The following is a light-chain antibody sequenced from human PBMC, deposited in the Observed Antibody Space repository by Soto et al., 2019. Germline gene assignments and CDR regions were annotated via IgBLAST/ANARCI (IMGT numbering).Light chain of an antibody. V-gene: IGKV1-5*03. CDR2: KAS. CDR3: QHYKSYSEA. Sequence: QMTQSPSTLSGSVGDRVTITCRASQTISSWLAWYHQKPGKAPKLLIYKASTLKSGVPSRFSGSGSGTEFTLTISSLQPDDFATYYCQHYKSYSEAFGQGTKVDIK. J-gene: IGKJ1*01. CDR1: QTISSW.